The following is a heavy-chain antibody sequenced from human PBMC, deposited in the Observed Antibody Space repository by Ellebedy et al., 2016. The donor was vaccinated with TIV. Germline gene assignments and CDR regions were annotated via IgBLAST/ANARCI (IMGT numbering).Heavy chain of an antibody. CDR2: FYHGGTT. Sequence: MPSETLSLTCSVSGFSISSRYFWGWIRQPPGKGLEWIGIFYHGGTTYYNPSLKSRVTISLDTSKNQLSLRLNSVTAADTAVYYCARRGTTGYNFDYWGQGALITVSS. CDR1: GFSISSRYF. D-gene: IGHD3-9*01. V-gene: IGHV4-38-2*01. J-gene: IGHJ4*02. CDR3: ARRGTTGYNFDY.